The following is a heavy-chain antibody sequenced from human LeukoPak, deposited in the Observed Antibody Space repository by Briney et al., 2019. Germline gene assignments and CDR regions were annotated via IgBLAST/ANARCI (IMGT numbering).Heavy chain of an antibody. Sequence: KTSETLSLTCAVSGGSISTFFWSWIRQSPGKGLEWIGYIFYRGSTNYHPSLKSRVAISVDTSKNQFSLKLSSVTAADTAVYYCARSVFDYDSSPGYWGQGTLVTVSS. V-gene: IGHV4-59*01. CDR3: ARSVFDYDSSPGY. CDR1: GGSISTFF. D-gene: IGHD3-22*01. J-gene: IGHJ4*02. CDR2: IFYRGST.